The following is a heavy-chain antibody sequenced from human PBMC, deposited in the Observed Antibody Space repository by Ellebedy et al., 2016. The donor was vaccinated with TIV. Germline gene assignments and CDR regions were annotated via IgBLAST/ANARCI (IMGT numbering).Heavy chain of an antibody. D-gene: IGHD6-19*01. Sequence: PGGSLRLSCAASGFTFSDYFMTWIRQAPGKGLELVSYISTRSTYTNYADSVKGRFTIPRDDAKNSLYLQLNSLRAEYTAVYYCTRDGAPIAVAEVWGQGTMVTVSS. V-gene: IGHV3-11*06. CDR2: ISTRSTYT. J-gene: IGHJ3*01. CDR1: GFTFSDYF. CDR3: TRDGAPIAVAEV.